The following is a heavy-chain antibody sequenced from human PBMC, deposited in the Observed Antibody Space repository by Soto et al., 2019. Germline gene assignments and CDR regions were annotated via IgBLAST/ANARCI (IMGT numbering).Heavy chain of an antibody. J-gene: IGHJ3*02. D-gene: IGHD2-2*01. CDR2: IYYSGST. Sequence: SETLSLTCTVSGGSISSGGYYWSWIRQHPGKGLEWIGYIYYSGSTYYNPSLKSRVTISVDTSKNQFSLKLSSVTAAETAVYYCSSYQQSYAFDIWGQGTMVTVSS. V-gene: IGHV4-31*03. CDR1: GGSISSGGYY. CDR3: SSYQQSYAFDI.